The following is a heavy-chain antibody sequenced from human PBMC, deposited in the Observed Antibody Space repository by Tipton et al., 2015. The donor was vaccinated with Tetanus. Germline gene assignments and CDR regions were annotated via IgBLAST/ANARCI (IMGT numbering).Heavy chain of an antibody. CDR2: IWYDGTTT. J-gene: IGHJ4*02. Sequence: RSLRLSCAASGFTFSTYNFHWVRQAPGKGLEWVAVIWYDGTTTYYAESVKGRFTISRDNSKNSLFLQMSSLRAEDTAIYYCARSKPGYSYGTFVYWGQGTLVTVSS. CDR3: ARSKPGYSYGTFVY. CDR1: GFTFSTYN. D-gene: IGHD5-18*01. V-gene: IGHV3-33*03.